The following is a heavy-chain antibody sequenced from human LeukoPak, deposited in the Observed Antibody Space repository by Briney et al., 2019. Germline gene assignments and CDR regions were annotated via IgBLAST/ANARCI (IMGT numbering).Heavy chain of an antibody. D-gene: IGHD2-2*01. Sequence: GGSLRLSCAASVFTFSSYAMSWVRQAPGKGLEWVSAISGSGGSTYYADSVKGRFTISRDNSKNTLYLQMNSLRAEDTAVYYCAKAPHIVVVPAAYFDYWGQGTLVTVSS. CDR3: AKAPHIVVVPAAYFDY. J-gene: IGHJ4*02. CDR2: ISGSGGST. CDR1: VFTFSSYA. V-gene: IGHV3-23*01.